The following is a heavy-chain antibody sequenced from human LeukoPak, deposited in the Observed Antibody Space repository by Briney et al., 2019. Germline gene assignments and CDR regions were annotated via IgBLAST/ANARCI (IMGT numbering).Heavy chain of an antibody. CDR1: GYTFTGYY. V-gene: IGHV1-2*02. J-gene: IGHJ6*03. Sequence: ASVKVSCKASGYTFTGYYMHWVRQAPGQGLEWMGWINPNSGGTNYAQKFQGRVTMTRDTSISTAYMELRSLRSDDTAVYYCARGRTVTGYYYYYMDVWGKGTTVTISS. CDR3: ARGRTVTGYYYYYMDV. D-gene: IGHD4-17*01. CDR2: INPNSGGT.